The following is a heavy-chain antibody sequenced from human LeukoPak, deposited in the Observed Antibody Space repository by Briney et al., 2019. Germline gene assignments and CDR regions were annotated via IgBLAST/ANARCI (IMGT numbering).Heavy chain of an antibody. V-gene: IGHV3-30*18. CDR2: ISYDGSNK. Sequence: PGGSLRLSCAASGFTFSSYGMHWVRQAPGKGLEWVAVISYDGSNKYYADSVKGRFTISRDNSKNTLYLQMNSLRAEDTAVYYCAEESMVRGVLDYWGQGTLVTVSS. J-gene: IGHJ4*02. D-gene: IGHD3-10*01. CDR3: AEESMVRGVLDY. CDR1: GFTFSSYG.